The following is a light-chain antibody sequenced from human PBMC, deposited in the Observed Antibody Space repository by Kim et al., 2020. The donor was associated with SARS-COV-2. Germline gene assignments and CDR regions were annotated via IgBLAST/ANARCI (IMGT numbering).Light chain of an antibody. CDR2: GKN. CDR1: SLRSYY. V-gene: IGLV3-19*01. CDR3: NSRDSSGNYV. Sequence: SYELTQDPAVSVALGQTGRITCQGDSLRSYYASWYQQKPGQAPVLVIYGKNNRPSGIPDRFSGSSSGNTASLTITGAQAEDEADYYCNSRDSSGNYVFGTGTKVTVL. J-gene: IGLJ1*01.